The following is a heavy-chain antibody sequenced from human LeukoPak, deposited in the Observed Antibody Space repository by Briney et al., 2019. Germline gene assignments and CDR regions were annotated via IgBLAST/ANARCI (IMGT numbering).Heavy chain of an antibody. V-gene: IGHV4-34*01. CDR1: GGSFSGYY. CDR2: INHSGST. Sequence: PSETLSLTCAVYGGSFSGYYWSWIRQPPGKGLEWIGEINHSGSTNYNPSLKSRVTISVDTSKNQFSLKLSSVTAADTAVYYCARTFLKYDFWSGRSPRYGMDVWGQGTTVTVSS. CDR3: ARTFLKYDFWSGRSPRYGMDV. J-gene: IGHJ6*02. D-gene: IGHD3-3*01.